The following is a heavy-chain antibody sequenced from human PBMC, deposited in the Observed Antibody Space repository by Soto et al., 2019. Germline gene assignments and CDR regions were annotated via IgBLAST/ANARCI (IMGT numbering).Heavy chain of an antibody. CDR2: IYSLGST. D-gene: IGHD4-4*01. J-gene: IGHJ4*02. Sequence: PSETLSLTCTVSGGSISSSSYYWGWIRQPPGQGLEWLGTIYSLGSTKYKPSLKSRVTISVDTSKNQLFLKLSSATAADTSVYYCARHSNRNYGLYYFDYWGLGALVTVSS. V-gene: IGHV4-39*01. CDR3: ARHSNRNYGLYYFDY. CDR1: GGSISSSSYY.